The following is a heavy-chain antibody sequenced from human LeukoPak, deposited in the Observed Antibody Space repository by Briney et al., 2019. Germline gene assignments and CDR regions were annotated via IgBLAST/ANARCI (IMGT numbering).Heavy chain of an antibody. V-gene: IGHV1-2*02. D-gene: IGHD1-26*01. CDR1: GYTFTGYY. CDR3: ARDPNAQRIVGASPRFDP. J-gene: IGHJ5*02. CDR2: INPNSGGT. Sequence: GASVKVSCKASGYTFTGYYMHWVRQAPGQGLEWMGWINPNSGGTNYAQKFQGRVTMTRDTSISTAYMELSRLRSDDTAVYYCARDPNAQRIVGASPRFDPWGQGTLVTVSS.